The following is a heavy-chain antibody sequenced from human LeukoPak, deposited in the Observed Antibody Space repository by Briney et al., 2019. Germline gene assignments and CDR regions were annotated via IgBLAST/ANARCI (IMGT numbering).Heavy chain of an antibody. J-gene: IGHJ4*02. D-gene: IGHD1-26*01. CDR2: INHSGST. V-gene: IGHV4-34*01. Sequence: PSETLSLTCAVYGGSFSGYYWSWIRQPPGKGLEWIGEINHSGSTNYNPSLKSRVTISVDTSKNQFSLKLGSVTAADTAVYYCARGRFPKSGSYLFWGQGTLVTVSS. CDR3: ARGRFPKSGSYLF. CDR1: GGSFSGYY.